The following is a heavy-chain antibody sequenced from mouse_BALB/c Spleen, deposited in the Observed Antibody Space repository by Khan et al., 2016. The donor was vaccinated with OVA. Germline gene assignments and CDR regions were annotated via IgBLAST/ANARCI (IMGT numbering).Heavy chain of an antibody. CDR2: IWSDGAS. D-gene: IGHD2-1*01. J-gene: IGHJ4*01. CDR3: ARGNFYAMDY. CDR1: GFSLTTYG. V-gene: IGHV2-6*02. Sequence: QVQLKESGPGLVAPSQSLSITCTVSGFSLTTYGIHWVRQPPGKGLEWLIVIWSDGASTYNSALKSRLSISKDNSKSQVFLKMDSLQTDDTAMYYCARGNFYAMDYWGQGTSVTVSS.